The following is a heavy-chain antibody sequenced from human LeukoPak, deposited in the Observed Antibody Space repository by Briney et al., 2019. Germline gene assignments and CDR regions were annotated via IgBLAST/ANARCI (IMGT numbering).Heavy chain of an antibody. Sequence: ASVKVSCKASGYTFTGYYMHWVRQTPGQGLEWMGWINPNSGGTNYAQKFQGRVTMTRDTSISTAYMELSRLRSDDTAVYYCARGSTYGYKKHFDYWGQGTLVTVSS. D-gene: IGHD5-18*01. CDR3: ARGSTYGYKKHFDY. J-gene: IGHJ4*02. CDR2: INPNSGGT. V-gene: IGHV1-2*02. CDR1: GYTFTGYY.